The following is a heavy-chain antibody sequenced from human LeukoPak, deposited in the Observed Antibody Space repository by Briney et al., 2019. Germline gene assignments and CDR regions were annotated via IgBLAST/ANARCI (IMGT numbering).Heavy chain of an antibody. J-gene: IGHJ4*02. V-gene: IGHV4-30-4*08. CDR1: GGSISSDDYY. D-gene: IGHD1-26*01. Sequence: SETLSLTCTVSGGSISSDDYYWSWVRQPPGKGLEWIGYIYYTGSTYYNSSLKSRVTISLDTSKNQFSLKLSSVTAADTAVYYCARSGGLRFDYWGQGTLVTVSS. CDR3: ARSGGLRFDY. CDR2: IYYTGST.